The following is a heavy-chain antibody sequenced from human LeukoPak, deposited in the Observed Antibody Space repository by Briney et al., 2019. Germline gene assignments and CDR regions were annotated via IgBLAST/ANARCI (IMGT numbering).Heavy chain of an antibody. D-gene: IGHD3-10*01. CDR3: AKIWFGATGVRFDP. V-gene: IGHV3-23*01. Sequence: PGVSLRLSCAASGFTFSSYAMSWVRQAPGKGLEWVSAISGSGGSTYYADSVKGRFTISRDNSKNTLYLQMNSLRAEDTAVYYCAKIWFGATGVRFDPWGQGTLVTVSS. CDR1: GFTFSSYA. CDR2: ISGSGGST. J-gene: IGHJ5*02.